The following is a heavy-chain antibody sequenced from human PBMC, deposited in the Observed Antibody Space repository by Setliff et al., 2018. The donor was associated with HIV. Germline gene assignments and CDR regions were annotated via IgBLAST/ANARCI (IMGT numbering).Heavy chain of an antibody. CDR2: MNPNSGNT. D-gene: IGHD3-10*01. J-gene: IGHJ6*03. Sequence: AASVKVSCKASGYTFTSYDINWVRQATGQGLEWMGWMNPNSGNTGYAQKFQGRVTMTRNTSINTAYMELSSLRSEETAVYYCASYYGSGAHYPYYYYMDVWGKGTTVTVSS. CDR1: GYTFTSYD. V-gene: IGHV1-8*02. CDR3: ASYYGSGAHYPYYYYMDV.